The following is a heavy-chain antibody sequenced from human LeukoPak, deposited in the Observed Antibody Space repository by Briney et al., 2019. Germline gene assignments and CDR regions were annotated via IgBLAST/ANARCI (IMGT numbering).Heavy chain of an antibody. CDR1: GGSISSISYY. CDR3: AISSRIVAAGTRDVYFDF. J-gene: IGHJ4*02. D-gene: IGHD6-13*01. Sequence: PSETLSLTCTVSGGSISSISYYWGWIRQPPGKGLEWIGSIYYSGSTYYNPSLKSRVTISVDTSKNQFSLKLSSVTAADTAVYYCAISSRIVAAGTRDVYFDFWGQGTLVTVSS. CDR2: IYYSGST. V-gene: IGHV4-39*01.